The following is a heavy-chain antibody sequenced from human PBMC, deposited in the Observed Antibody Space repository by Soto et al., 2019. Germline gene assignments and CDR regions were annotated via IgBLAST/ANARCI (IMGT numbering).Heavy chain of an antibody. D-gene: IGHD2-8*01. V-gene: IGHV3-66*01. J-gene: IGHJ2*01. CDR3: ASSPNRGL. CDR2: IYSGGST. CDR1: GFTVSDNY. Sequence: EVQLVESGGGLVQPGGSLRLSCAASGFTVSDNYVRWVRQAPGKGLECVSLIYSGGSTYYADSVKDRFTISRDSFTNTLYLQMNGLRGDDTAVYYCASSPNRGLWSRGTLVTVSS.